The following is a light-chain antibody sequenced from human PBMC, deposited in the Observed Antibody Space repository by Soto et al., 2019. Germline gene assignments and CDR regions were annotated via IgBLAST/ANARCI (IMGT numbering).Light chain of an antibody. Sequence: DIVMTQSPDSLAVSLGERATINCKSSQSVLYSSNNKNYLAWYQQKPGQPPKLLIYWASTRESGVPDRFSGSGSGTDFTLTISSLQAEDVAVYYCQQYYSTSMYTFRQGTKLEIK. CDR1: QSVLYSSNNKNY. CDR2: WAS. V-gene: IGKV4-1*01. CDR3: QQYYSTSMYT. J-gene: IGKJ2*01.